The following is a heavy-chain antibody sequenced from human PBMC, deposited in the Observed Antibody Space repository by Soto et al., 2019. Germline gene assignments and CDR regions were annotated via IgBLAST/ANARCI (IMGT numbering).Heavy chain of an antibody. J-gene: IGHJ4*02. CDR1: GYTFTSYG. D-gene: IGHD3-16*01. Sequence: ASGKVSCKASGYTFTSYGISWVRQAPGQGLEWMGWISAYNGNTNYAQKLQGRVTMTTDTSTSTAYMELRSLRSDDTTVYYCARVRDYDYFDYWGQGTLVTVSS. V-gene: IGHV1-18*01. CDR2: ISAYNGNT. CDR3: ARVRDYDYFDY.